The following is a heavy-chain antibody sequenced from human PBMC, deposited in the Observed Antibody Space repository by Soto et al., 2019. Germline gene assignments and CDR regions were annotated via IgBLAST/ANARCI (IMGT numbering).Heavy chain of an antibody. CDR2: ISGSGGST. CDR3: VKIPPGYSYGYFYFDY. CDR1: GFTFSSYA. D-gene: IGHD5-18*01. J-gene: IGHJ4*02. V-gene: IGHV3-23*01. Sequence: PGGSLRLSCAASGFTFSSYAMSWVRQAPGKGLEWVSAISGSGGSTYYADSVKGRFTISRDNSKNTLNLQMNSLRAEDSAVYYCVKIPPGYSYGYFYFDYWGQGTLVTVSS.